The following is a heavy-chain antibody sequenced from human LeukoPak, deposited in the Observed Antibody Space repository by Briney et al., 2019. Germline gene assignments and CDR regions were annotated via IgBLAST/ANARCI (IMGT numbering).Heavy chain of an antibody. CDR2: MNPNSGNT. CDR1: GYTFTSYD. CDR3: ARATHEYSSPVNWFDP. J-gene: IGHJ5*02. V-gene: IGHV1-8*03. Sequence: GASVKVSCKASGYTFTSYDINWVRQATGQGLEWMGWMNPNSGNTAYAQEFQGRVTITRDTSASTAYMELSSLRSEDMAVYYCARATHEYSSPVNWFDPWGQGTLVTVSS. D-gene: IGHD6-6*01.